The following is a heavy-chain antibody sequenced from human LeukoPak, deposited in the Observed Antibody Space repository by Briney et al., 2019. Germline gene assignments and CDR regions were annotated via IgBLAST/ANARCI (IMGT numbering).Heavy chain of an antibody. CDR2: IIPILGIA. CDR1: GGTFSSYA. D-gene: IGHD1-26*01. V-gene: IGHV1-69*04. Sequence: RASVKVSCKASGGTFSSYAISWVRQAPGQGLEWMGRIIPILGIANYAQKFQGRVTITADKSTSTAYMELSSLRSEDTAVYYCARKGGSYYYYYMDVWGKGTTVTVSS. J-gene: IGHJ6*03. CDR3: ARKGGSYYYYYMDV.